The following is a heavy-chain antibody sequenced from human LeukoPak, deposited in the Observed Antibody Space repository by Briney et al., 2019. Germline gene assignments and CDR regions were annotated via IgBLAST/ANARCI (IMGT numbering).Heavy chain of an antibody. CDR3: ARSSYRRITMIVVPKAPENWFDP. CDR2: IYYSGST. V-gene: IGHV4-39*01. J-gene: IGHJ5*02. D-gene: IGHD3-22*01. Sequence: SDTLSLPCTVSGGSISSSSYYWGWIRQPPGKGLEWIGSIYYSGSTYYNPSLKSRVTISVDTSKNQFSLKLSSVTAADTAVYYCARSSYRRITMIVVPKAPENWFDPWGQGTLVTVSS. CDR1: GGSISSSSYY.